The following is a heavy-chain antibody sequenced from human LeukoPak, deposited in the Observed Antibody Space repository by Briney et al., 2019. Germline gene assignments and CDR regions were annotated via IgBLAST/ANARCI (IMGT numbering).Heavy chain of an antibody. D-gene: IGHD1-26*01. J-gene: IGHJ5*02. V-gene: IGHV4-4*02. CDR3: ARGGGTTLGDWFDP. CDR2: IYHSGST. CDR1: GGSISSSNW. Sequence: SGTLSLTCAVSGGSISSSNWWSWVRQPPGKGLEWMGEIYHSGSTNYNPSLKRRVTISVDKSKTQFSLKLRSVTAADTAVYYCARGGGTTLGDWFDPWGQGTLVTVSS.